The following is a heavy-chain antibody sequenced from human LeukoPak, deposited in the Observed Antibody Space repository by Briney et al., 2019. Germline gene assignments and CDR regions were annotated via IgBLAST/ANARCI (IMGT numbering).Heavy chain of an antibody. J-gene: IGHJ3*02. CDR3: ASDILTGWGLDAFDI. CDR1: GGSISSYY. V-gene: IGHV4-59*01. D-gene: IGHD3-9*01. CDR2: IYYSGST. Sequence: SETLSLTCTVSGGSISSYYWSWIRQPPGKGLEWIGYIYYSGSTNYNPSLKSRVTISVDTSKNQFSLKLSSVTAADTAVYYCASDILTGWGLDAFDIWGQGTMVTVSS.